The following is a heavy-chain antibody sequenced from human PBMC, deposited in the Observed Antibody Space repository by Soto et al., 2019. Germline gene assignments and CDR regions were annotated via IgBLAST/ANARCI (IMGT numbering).Heavy chain of an antibody. CDR3: ARRRERDYGGNHHPYYFDR. CDR1: GATMITDNYF. J-gene: IGHJ4*02. V-gene: IGHV4-39*01. D-gene: IGHD4-17*01. Sequence: TCTVSGATMITDNYFWVWIRQSPRRGLELIGSISYSGRTYDNPSLQSRVTISIDASKNQFSLKLTSVTTADTAVYYCARRRERDYGGNHHPYYFDRWGQGALVTVSS. CDR2: ISYSGRT.